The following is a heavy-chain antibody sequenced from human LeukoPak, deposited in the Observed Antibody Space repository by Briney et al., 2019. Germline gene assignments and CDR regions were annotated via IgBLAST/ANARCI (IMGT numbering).Heavy chain of an antibody. CDR2: IYYSGST. V-gene: IGHV4-59*01. CDR3: ARTTEGGYTYGYFYYYYMDV. J-gene: IGHJ6*03. D-gene: IGHD5-18*01. Sequence: SETLSLTCTVSGGTISSYYWSWIRQPPGKGLEWIGYIYYSGSTNYNPSLKSRVTISVDTSKNQFSLKLTSVTAADTAVYYCARTTEGGYTYGYFYYYYMDVWGKGTTVTISS. CDR1: GGTISSYY.